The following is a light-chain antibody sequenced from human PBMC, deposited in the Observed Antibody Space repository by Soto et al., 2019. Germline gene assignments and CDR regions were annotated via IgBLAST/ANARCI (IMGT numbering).Light chain of an antibody. CDR1: QFIDRY. CDR3: QQRSNLTPT. CDR2: DAS. J-gene: IGKJ5*01. V-gene: IGKV3-11*01. Sequence: IALTQSPATLSLSPGERANLSCRASQFIDRYLAWYRQIPGQAPRLLIYDASNRATGIPDRFSGGVSGTDGTLTISSLETEDGTVYDGQQRSNLTPTFGQGTRLEIK.